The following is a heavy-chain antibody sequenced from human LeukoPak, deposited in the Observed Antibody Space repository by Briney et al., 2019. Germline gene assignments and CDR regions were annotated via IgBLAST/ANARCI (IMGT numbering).Heavy chain of an antibody. V-gene: IGHV1-69*13. CDR2: IIPIFGTA. Sequence: GASVKVSCKASGGTSSSYAISWVRQAPGQGLEWMGGIIPIFGTANYAQKFQGRVTITADESTSTAYMELSSLRSEDTAVYYCARSREGYDSSSRNNWFDPWGQGTLVTVSS. CDR3: ARSREGYDSSSRNNWFDP. D-gene: IGHD3-22*01. CDR1: GGTSSSYA. J-gene: IGHJ5*02.